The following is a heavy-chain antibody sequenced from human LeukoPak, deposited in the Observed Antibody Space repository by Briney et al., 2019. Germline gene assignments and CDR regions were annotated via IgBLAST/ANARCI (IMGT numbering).Heavy chain of an antibody. Sequence: GGSLRLSCAVSGFTFSRYGMHWVRQAPGKGLEWVSGISGSGDNTYYADSVKGRFTISRDNSKNTLYVQVNSLGTEDTAAYYCAKGSYYDSSGSFYFDYWGQGTLVTVSS. CDR3: AKGSYYDSSGSFYFDY. J-gene: IGHJ4*02. D-gene: IGHD3-22*01. CDR1: GFTFSRYG. V-gene: IGHV3-23*01. CDR2: ISGSGDNT.